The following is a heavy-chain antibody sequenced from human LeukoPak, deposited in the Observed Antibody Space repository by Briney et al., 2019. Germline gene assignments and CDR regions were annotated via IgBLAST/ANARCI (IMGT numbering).Heavy chain of an antibody. CDR1: GLTVSSNY. J-gene: IGHJ5*02. CDR3: ARDAPQVPAAGVLAS. Sequence: PGGSLRLSCAVSGLTVSSNYMSWVRQAPGKGLEWVSVMYSRGDTYYANSVRGRFTFSRDISKNTLYLQMNGLRAEDTAMYYCARDAPQVPAAGVLASWGQGTLVIVSS. D-gene: IGHD6-13*01. V-gene: IGHV3-53*01. CDR2: MYSRGDT.